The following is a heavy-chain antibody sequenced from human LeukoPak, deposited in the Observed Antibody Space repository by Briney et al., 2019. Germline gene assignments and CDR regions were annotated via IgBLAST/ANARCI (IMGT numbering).Heavy chain of an antibody. D-gene: IGHD3-22*01. CDR1: GFTFSNYW. CDR2: INSDGINT. Sequence: GGSLRLSCAASGFTFSNYWMHWVRQAAGKGLVWVSRINSDGINTSYADSVKGRFTISRDNAKNTLNLQMNSLRAEDTAVYYCARDLGQYYDTSDNWFDPWGQGTLVTVSS. CDR3: ARDLGQYYDTSDNWFDP. J-gene: IGHJ5*02. V-gene: IGHV3-74*01.